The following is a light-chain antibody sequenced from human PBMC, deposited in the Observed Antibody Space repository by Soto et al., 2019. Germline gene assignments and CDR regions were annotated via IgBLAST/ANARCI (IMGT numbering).Light chain of an antibody. CDR3: QQSSRMTP. V-gene: IGKV1-39*01. CDR1: QNINTY. Sequence: DIQLTQSPSSLSASVGDRVTITCRSSQNINTYLNWSQQRPGEPPKLLIYHESSLKSGIPSRFSGSASGTAFTLTISSLQPEDFGTYYCQQSSRMTPFGGGT. CDR2: HES. J-gene: IGKJ4*01.